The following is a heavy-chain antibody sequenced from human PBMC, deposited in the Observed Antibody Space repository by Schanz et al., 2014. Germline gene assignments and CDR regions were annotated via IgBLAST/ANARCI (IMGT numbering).Heavy chain of an antibody. CDR3: ARDRDQWDGNYLDY. CDR2: LFFSDGNT. D-gene: IGHD1-26*01. V-gene: IGHV1-18*01. Sequence: VKMLQSGGEVKTPGASVKVSCKASGYTFTRSGIRFFLPSPCQGLEWMGFLFFSDGNTNVAQKFQGRVTMTTDTSTSTVYMELRSLTSDDSAVYYCARDRDQWDGNYLDYWGQGTLVTVSS. CDR1: GYTFTRSG. J-gene: IGHJ4*02.